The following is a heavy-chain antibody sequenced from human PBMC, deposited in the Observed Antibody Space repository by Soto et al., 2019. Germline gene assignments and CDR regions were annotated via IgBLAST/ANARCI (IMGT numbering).Heavy chain of an antibody. Sequence: QITLKESGPTLVKPTETVTLTCTFSGFSFTTPGVGVGWIRQPPGKALEWVALIYWYDEKRYSPSLKSRLTISKDTSKTQVVRTMTNTDPVDTDTYYCAHRLYASSDAAFDKGGQGTMVTVSS. CDR2: IYWYDEK. V-gene: IGHV2-5*01. CDR1: GFSFTTPGVG. CDR3: AHRLYASSDAAFDK. J-gene: IGHJ3*02. D-gene: IGHD6-6*01.